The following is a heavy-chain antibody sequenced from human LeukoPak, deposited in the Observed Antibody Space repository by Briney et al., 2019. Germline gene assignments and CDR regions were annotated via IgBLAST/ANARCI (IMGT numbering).Heavy chain of an antibody. CDR1: GFTFGDYA. J-gene: IGHJ4*02. CDR2: IRSKAYGGTT. D-gene: IGHD6-13*01. V-gene: IGHV3-49*04. CDR3: TRDEAGVAAADY. Sequence: GGSLRLSCTASGFTFGDYATSWVRQAPGKGLEWVGFIRSKAYGGTTEYAASVKGRFTISRDDSKSIAYLQMNSLKTEDTAVYYCTRDEAGVAAADYWGQGTLVTVSS.